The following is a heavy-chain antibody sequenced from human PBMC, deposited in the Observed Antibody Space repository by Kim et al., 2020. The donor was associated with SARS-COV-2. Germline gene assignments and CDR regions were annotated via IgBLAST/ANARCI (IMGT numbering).Heavy chain of an antibody. CDR3: ARDKDAFDI. Sequence: GGSLRLSCAASGFTFSSYAMHWVRQAPGKGLEWVAVISYDGSNKYYADSVKGRFTISRDNSKNTLYLQMNSLRAEDTAVYCCARDKDAFDIWGQGTMVTVSS. CDR2: ISYDGSNK. CDR1: GFTFSSYA. V-gene: IGHV3-30*04. J-gene: IGHJ3*02.